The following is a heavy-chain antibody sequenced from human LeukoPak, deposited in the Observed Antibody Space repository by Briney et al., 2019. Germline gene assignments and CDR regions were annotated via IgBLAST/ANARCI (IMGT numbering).Heavy chain of an antibody. V-gene: IGHV4-39*01. Sequence: PSETLSLTCTVSGGSISSSSYYWGWIRQPPGKGLEWIGSIYYSGSTYYNPSLKSRVTISVDTSKNQFSLKLSSVTAADTAVYYCARRGITGTTLFDYWGQGTLVTVSS. J-gene: IGHJ4*02. D-gene: IGHD1-20*01. CDR1: GGSISSSSYY. CDR2: IYYSGST. CDR3: ARRGITGTTLFDY.